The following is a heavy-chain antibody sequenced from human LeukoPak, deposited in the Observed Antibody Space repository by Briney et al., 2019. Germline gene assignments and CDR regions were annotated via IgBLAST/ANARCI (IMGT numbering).Heavy chain of an antibody. CDR3: ARGTGYYGASFDY. Sequence: SETLSLTCTVSGGSISSGADYWSWIRQPPGKAPEWIGYIYQSGTTYYNPSLKSRVTISVDRSKNQFSLKLSSVTAADTAVYYCARGTGYYGASFDYWGQGTLVTVSS. J-gene: IGHJ4*02. CDR1: GGSISSGADY. D-gene: IGHD3-22*01. V-gene: IGHV4-30-2*01. CDR2: IYQSGTT.